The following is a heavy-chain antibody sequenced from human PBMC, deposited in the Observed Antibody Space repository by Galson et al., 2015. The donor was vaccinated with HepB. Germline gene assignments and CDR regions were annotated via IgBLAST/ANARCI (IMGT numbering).Heavy chain of an antibody. Sequence: SLRLSCAASGFTVSSNYMSWVRQAPGKGLEWVSVIYSGGSTYYADSVKGRFTISRDNSKNTLYLQMNSLRAEDTAVYYCARDYRSNTQTRPGGSYVHYYMDVWGKGTTVTVSS. CDR2: IYSGGST. J-gene: IGHJ6*03. D-gene: IGHD6-13*01. V-gene: IGHV3-53*01. CDR1: GFTVSSNY. CDR3: ARDYRSNTQTRPGGSYVHYYMDV.